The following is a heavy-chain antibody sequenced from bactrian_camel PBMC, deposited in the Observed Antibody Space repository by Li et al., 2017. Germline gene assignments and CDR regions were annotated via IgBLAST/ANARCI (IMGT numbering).Heavy chain of an antibody. V-gene: IGHV3S53*01. CDR2: FTSDGST. D-gene: IGHD2*01. Sequence: HVQLVESGGGSVQAGGSLRVSCVISGSASENYCMGWFRQVPGKKREKVAAVFTSDGSTDYADNVKGRFTISHDNAKNSLDLDLNSLKPEDTGMYYCTADVCPPVWWLLVGPEEYTNWGQGTQVTVS. CDR3: TADVCPPVWWLLVGPEEYTN. CDR1: GSASENYC. J-gene: IGHJ4*01.